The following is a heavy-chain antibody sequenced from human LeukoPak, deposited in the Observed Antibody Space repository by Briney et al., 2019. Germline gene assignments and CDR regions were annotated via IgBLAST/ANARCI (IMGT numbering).Heavy chain of an antibody. D-gene: IGHD1-26*01. CDR2: IYYSGST. Sequence: KPSETLSLTCTVSGGSISSSSYYWGWIRQPPGKGLEWIGSIYYSGSTYYNPSLKSRVTISVDTSKNQFSLKLSSVTAADTAVYYCARQPTLSYSGSYPFDYWGQGTLVTVSS. V-gene: IGHV4-39*01. CDR3: ARQPTLSYSGSYPFDY. CDR1: GGSISSSSYY. J-gene: IGHJ4*02.